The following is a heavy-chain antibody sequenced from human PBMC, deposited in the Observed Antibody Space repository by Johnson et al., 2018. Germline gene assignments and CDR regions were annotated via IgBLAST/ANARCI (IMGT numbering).Heavy chain of an antibody. CDR3: ARDRVSYLDAFDI. V-gene: IGHV3-30-3*01. D-gene: IGHD2-8*01. J-gene: IGHJ3*02. CDR1: GFTFSSYA. CDR2: ISYDGSNK. Sequence: QEQLVESGGGVVEPRRSLRLSCAASGFTFSSYAMHWVRQAPGTGLEWVAVISYDGSNKYIADSVKGLFTISRDNSKNTLYLQLNSLRAEDTAVYYCARDRVSYLDAFDIWGQGTMVTVSS.